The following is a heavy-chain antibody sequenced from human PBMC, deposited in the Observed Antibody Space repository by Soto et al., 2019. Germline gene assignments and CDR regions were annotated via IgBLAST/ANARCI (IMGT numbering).Heavy chain of an antibody. CDR2: IIPIFGTA. Sequence: SVKVSCKASGGTFSTYAISWVRQAPGQGLEWMGGIIPIFGTANYAQKFQGRVTITADESTSTAYMELSSLRSEDTAVYYCARGRPTSDAFDIWGQGTMVTVSS. J-gene: IGHJ3*02. CDR1: GGTFSTYA. V-gene: IGHV1-69*13. CDR3: ARGRPTSDAFDI.